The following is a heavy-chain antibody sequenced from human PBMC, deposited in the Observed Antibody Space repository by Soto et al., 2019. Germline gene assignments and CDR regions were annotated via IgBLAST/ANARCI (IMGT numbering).Heavy chain of an antibody. CDR2: ISGNSGKT. Sequence: EVQLLESGGGLVQPGGSLRLSCTASGFTFSSYAMSWVRHAPGKELEWVSTISGNSGKTNYAESVKGRFSISRDNSKNTVHLQLDSLRAEDTAVYFCAKLGFVLMELYYFHQWGHGTLVTVSS. CDR3: AKLGFVLMELYYFHQ. J-gene: IGHJ4*01. CDR1: GFTFSSYA. V-gene: IGHV3-23*01. D-gene: IGHD2-8*01.